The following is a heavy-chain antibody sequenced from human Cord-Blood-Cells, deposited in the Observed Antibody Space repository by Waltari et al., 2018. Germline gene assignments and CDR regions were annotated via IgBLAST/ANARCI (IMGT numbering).Heavy chain of an antibody. CDR1: GYTFTGYY. D-gene: IGHD1-20*01. CDR3: ALNWNNWFDP. J-gene: IGHJ5*02. V-gene: IGHV1-2*02. Sequence: QVQLVQSGAEVKKPGASVKVSCKASGYTFTGYYMHWVRQAPGQGLEWMGWINPNSGGTNYAQKVQGRVTMTRDTSISTAYMELSRLRSDDTAVYYCALNWNNWFDPWGQGTLVTVSS. CDR2: INPNSGGT.